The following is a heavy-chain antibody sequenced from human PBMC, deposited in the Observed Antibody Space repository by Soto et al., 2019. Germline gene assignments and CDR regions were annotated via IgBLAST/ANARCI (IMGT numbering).Heavy chain of an antibody. J-gene: IGHJ6*02. V-gene: IGHV3-64D*06. CDR1: GFTFSSYA. CDR3: VKFGYYYDSSGYSDV. D-gene: IGHD3-22*01. Sequence: PGGSPRLSCSASGFTFSSYAMHWVRQAPGKGLEYVSAISSNGGSTYYADSVKGRFTISRDNSKNTLYLQMSSLRAEDTAVYYCVKFGYYYDSSGYSDVWSQGTTVTVSS. CDR2: ISSNGGST.